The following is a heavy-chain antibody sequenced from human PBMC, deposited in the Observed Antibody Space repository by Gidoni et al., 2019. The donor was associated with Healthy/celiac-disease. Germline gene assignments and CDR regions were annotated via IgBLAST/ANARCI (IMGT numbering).Heavy chain of an antibody. CDR3: ARDDLNGDSRLDY. Sequence: EVQLVESGGGLVKPGGSLRLSCAASGFTFSSYSMNWVRQAPGKGLVWVSSISSSSSYIYYADSVKGRFTIARDNAKNSLYLQMNSLRAEDTAVYYCARDDLNGDSRLDYWGQGTLVTVSS. CDR2: ISSSSSYI. J-gene: IGHJ4*02. V-gene: IGHV3-21*01. CDR1: GFTFSSYS. D-gene: IGHD4-17*01.